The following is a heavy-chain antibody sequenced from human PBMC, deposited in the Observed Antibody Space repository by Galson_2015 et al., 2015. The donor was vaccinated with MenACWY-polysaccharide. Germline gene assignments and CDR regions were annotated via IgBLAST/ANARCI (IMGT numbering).Heavy chain of an antibody. V-gene: IGHV3-33*01. CDR2: IQYDGTNK. J-gene: IGHJ3*01. CDR1: GLRFSGSG. CDR3: AREGSRIVFHAFDV. D-gene: IGHD2-21*01. Sequence: SLRLSCAASGLRFSGSGMHWVRQAPGKGLEWVAVIQYDGTNKVYADSVKGRFSISRDNSKNTLYLEMNSLRAEDTALYYCAREGSRIVFHAFDVWGQ.